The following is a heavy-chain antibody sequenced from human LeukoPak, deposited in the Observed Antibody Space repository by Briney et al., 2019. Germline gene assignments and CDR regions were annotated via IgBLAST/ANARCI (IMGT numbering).Heavy chain of an antibody. CDR1: GFTFSSYA. CDR2: ISGSGGST. D-gene: IGHD6-19*01. CDR3: TIAVAGFYFDY. V-gene: IGHV3-23*01. J-gene: IGHJ4*02. Sequence: GGSLRLSCAASGFTFSSYAMSWVRQAPGKGLEWVSAISGSGGSTYYADSVKGRFTISRDNSKNSLYLQMNSLRAEDTAVYYCTIAVAGFYFDYWGQGTLVTVSS.